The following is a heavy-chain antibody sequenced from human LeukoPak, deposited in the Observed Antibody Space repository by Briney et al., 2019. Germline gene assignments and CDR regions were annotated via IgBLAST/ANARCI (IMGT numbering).Heavy chain of an antibody. CDR3: AGGDGYGDR. Sequence: GGSLRLSCAASGFTFSSYAMHWVRQAPGKGLEWVAVISYDGSNKYYADSVKGRFTISRDNSKNTLYLQMDSLRAEDTAVYYCAGGDGYGDRWGQGTLVTVSS. CDR1: GFTFSSYA. V-gene: IGHV3-30*04. CDR2: ISYDGSNK. D-gene: IGHD4-17*01. J-gene: IGHJ4*02.